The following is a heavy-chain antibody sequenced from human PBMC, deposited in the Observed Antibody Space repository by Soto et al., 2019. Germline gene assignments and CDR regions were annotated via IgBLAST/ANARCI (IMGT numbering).Heavy chain of an antibody. J-gene: IGHJ6*02. CDR1: GGSISSYY. Sequence: SETLSLTCPVSGGSISSYYWSWIRQPPGKGLEWIGYIQNSGSTNYNPSLKSRVSISEDMSKNQFSLKLSSVTAADTAVYYCAREGYYYGLDVWGQGTTVTVSS. CDR2: IQNSGST. V-gene: IGHV4-59*01. CDR3: AREGYYYGLDV.